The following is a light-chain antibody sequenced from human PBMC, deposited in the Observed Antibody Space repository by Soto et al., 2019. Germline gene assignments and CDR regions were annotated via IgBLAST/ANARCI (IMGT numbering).Light chain of an antibody. V-gene: IGLV1-47*01. CDR2: RNN. CDR3: ASWDASVSGWV. Sequence: QSVLSQPPSASGTPGQRVTISCSGSISNIGSKYVYWYQQLPGTAPKLLIYRNNERPSGVHDRFSGSKSGTSASLAIGYRRSEDEADYYCASWDASVSGWVFGGGTKLTVL. J-gene: IGLJ3*02. CDR1: ISNIGSKY.